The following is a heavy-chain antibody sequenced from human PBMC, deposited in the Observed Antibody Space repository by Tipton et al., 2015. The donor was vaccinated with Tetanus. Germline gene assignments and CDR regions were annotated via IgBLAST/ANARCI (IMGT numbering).Heavy chain of an antibody. CDR3: ARGINCSSTSCYVRSPYYYYGMDV. CDR1: GYTFTSYG. Sequence: QVQLVQSGAEVKKPGASVKVSCKASGYTFTSYGISWVRQAPGQGLEWMGWISAYNGNTNYAQKLQGRVTMTTDTSTSTAYMGLRSLRSDDTAVYYCARGINCSSTSCYVRSPYYYYGMDVWGQGTTVTVSS. CDR2: ISAYNGNT. V-gene: IGHV1-18*01. D-gene: IGHD2-2*01. J-gene: IGHJ6*02.